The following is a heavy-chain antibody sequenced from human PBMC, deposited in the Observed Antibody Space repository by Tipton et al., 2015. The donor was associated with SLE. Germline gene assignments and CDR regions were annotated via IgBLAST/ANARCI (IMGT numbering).Heavy chain of an antibody. CDR1: GGSISSSSYY. CDR3: ARGYDFSYMDV. J-gene: IGHJ6*03. V-gene: IGHV4-39*07. Sequence: TLSLTCTVSGGSISSSSYYWGWIRQPPGKGLEWIGSIYYSGSTYYNPSLKSRVTISVDTSKNEFSLKLSSVTAADTAVYYCARGYDFSYMDVWGRGTTVTVSS. CDR2: IYYSGST. D-gene: IGHD3-3*01.